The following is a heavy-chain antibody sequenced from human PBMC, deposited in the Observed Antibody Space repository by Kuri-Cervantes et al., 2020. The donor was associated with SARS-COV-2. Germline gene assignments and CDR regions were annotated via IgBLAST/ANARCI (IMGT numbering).Heavy chain of an antibody. CDR1: GLSFSTYG. D-gene: IGHD3-10*01. CDR3: AKRGYGSGDRSYYYMDV. J-gene: IGHJ6*03. CDR2: ISGSGGST. V-gene: IGHV3-23*01. Sequence: GGSLRLSCAASGLSFSTYGMSWVRQTPGKGLEWVSAISGSGGSTYYVDSVKGRFTISRDNSKNTLYLQMNSLRAEDTAVYYRAKRGYGSGDRSYYYMDVWGKGTTVTVSS.